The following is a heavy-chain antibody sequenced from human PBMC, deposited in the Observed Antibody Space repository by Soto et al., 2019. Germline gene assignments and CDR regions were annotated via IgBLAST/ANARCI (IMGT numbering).Heavy chain of an antibody. D-gene: IGHD6-13*01. J-gene: IGHJ5*02. V-gene: IGHV1-18*01. CDR3: ARDEAAHKFDP. Sequence: QVQLVQSGAEVKKPGASVKVSCKAPGYTCTSYGISWVRQAPGQGLEWMGWTSPYNGNTNYAQKLQGRVTMTTDTPTSTAYMVLRSLRSDDTAVYYFARDEAAHKFDPWGQGILVTVSS. CDR1: GYTCTSYG. CDR2: TSPYNGNT.